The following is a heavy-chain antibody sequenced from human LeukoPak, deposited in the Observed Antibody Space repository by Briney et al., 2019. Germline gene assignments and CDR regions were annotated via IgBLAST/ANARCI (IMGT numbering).Heavy chain of an antibody. CDR1: GFTFSSYS. V-gene: IGHV3-48*01. CDR2: ISSSSSTI. CDR3: ARGGSLGTSLPSLGYYYYYMDV. D-gene: IGHD2-2*01. Sequence: GGSLRLSCAASGFTFSSYSMNWVRQAPGKGLEWVSYISSSSSTIYYADSVKGRFTISRDNAKNSLYLQMNSLRAEDTAVYYCARGGSLGTSLPSLGYYYYYMDVWGKGTTVTVSS. J-gene: IGHJ6*03.